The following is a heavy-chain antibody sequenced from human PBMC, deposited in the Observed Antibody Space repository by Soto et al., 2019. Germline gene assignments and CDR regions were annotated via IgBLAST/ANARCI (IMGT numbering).Heavy chain of an antibody. J-gene: IGHJ4*02. D-gene: IGHD3-10*01. V-gene: IGHV6-1*01. Sequence: SQTLSLTCDISGDSVSSNNAAWNWIRQSPSRGLEWLGRILYRSTWSNDYAVSVKSRITITPDTSKNQFSLQLNSVTPEDTAVYFRARETITVRGIISHFDYWGQAPLVRVSS. CDR2: ILYRSTWSN. CDR3: ARETITVRGIISHFDY. CDR1: GDSVSSNNAA.